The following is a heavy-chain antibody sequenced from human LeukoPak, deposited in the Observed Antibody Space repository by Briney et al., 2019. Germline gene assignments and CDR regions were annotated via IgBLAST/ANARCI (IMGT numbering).Heavy chain of an antibody. Sequence: SETLSLTCAVYGGSFSGYYWSWIRQPPAKGLEWIGEINHSGSTNYNPSLKSRVTISVDTSKNQFSLKLSSVTAADTAVYYCASFPRPDIVVVPAEGDYWGQGTLVTVSS. J-gene: IGHJ4*02. D-gene: IGHD2-2*01. CDR1: GGSFSGYY. V-gene: IGHV4-34*01. CDR3: ASFPRPDIVVVPAEGDY. CDR2: INHSGST.